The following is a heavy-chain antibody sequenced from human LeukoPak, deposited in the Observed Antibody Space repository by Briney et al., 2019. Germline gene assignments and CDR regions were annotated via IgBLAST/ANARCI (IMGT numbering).Heavy chain of an antibody. CDR1: GFTFSSYS. D-gene: IGHD6-13*01. CDR2: ISSSSSYI. V-gene: IGHV3-21*01. J-gene: IGHJ4*02. CDR3: ARDGIAAAGTVVY. Sequence: GGSLRLSCAASGFTFSSYSMNGVRQAPGKGLEWVSSISSSSSYIYYADSVKGRFTISRDNAKNSLYLQMNSLRAEDTAVYYCARDGIAAAGTVVYWGQGTLVTVSS.